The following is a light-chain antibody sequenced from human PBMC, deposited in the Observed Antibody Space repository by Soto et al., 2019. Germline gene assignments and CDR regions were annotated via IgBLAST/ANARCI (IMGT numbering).Light chain of an antibody. CDR2: NND. V-gene: IGLV1-44*01. CDR1: SSNIGSNT. CDR3: AAWDDSLNGPV. J-gene: IGLJ3*02. Sequence: QSVLTQPPSASGTPGQRVTISCSGSSSNIGSNTVNWYHHLPGTAPKILIYNNDLRPSGVPDRFSGSKSGTSASLAISGLQSEDEADYYCAAWDDSLNGPVFGGGTKLTVL.